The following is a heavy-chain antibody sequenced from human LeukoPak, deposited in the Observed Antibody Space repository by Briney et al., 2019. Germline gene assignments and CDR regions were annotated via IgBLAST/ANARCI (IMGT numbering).Heavy chain of an antibody. CDR1: VGPISSGSYY. V-gene: IGHV4-61*02. J-gene: IGHJ6*02. D-gene: IGHD4-11*01. Sequence: SETLSLTCTVSVGPISSGSYYWSWIRQPAGKGLEWIGRIYTSGSTNYNPSLKSRVTISVDTSKNQFSLKLSSVTAADTAVYYCARDMYSNYFYGMNVWGQGTTVTVSS. CDR3: ARDMYSNYFYGMNV. CDR2: IYTSGST.